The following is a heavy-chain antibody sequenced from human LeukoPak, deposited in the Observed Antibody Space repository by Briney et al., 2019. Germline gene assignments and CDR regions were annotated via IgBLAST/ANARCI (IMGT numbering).Heavy chain of an antibody. D-gene: IGHD2-15*01. Sequence: PGGSLRLSCAASGFTFSTYSMNWVRQAPGKGLEWVSYISSSSTIYYADSVKGRFTISRDNAKNSLYLQMNSLRDEDTAVYYCARPRTPYCSGGTCYFDYWGQGTLVTVSS. J-gene: IGHJ4*02. V-gene: IGHV3-48*02. CDR2: ISSSSTI. CDR3: ARPRTPYCSGGTCYFDY. CDR1: GFTFSTYS.